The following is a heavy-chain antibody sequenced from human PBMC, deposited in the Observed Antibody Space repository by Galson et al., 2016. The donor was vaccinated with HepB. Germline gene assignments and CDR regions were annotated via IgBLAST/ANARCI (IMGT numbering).Heavy chain of an antibody. CDR2: ITPSGDST. CDR1: GFAFHSYT. Sequence: SLRLSCAASGFAFHSYTMGWVRQAPGKGLQWVSDITPSGDSTYYADPVTGRFTIPRDNSRDTLYLQMNSLRVEDTAVYYCAKAKTVVGSAYEYWGQGTLVAVSS. V-gene: IGHV3-23*01. CDR3: AKAKTVVGSAYEY. J-gene: IGHJ4*02. D-gene: IGHD2-21*01.